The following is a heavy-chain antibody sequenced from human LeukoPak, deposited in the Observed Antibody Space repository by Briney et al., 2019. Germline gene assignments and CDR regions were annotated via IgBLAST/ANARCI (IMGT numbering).Heavy chain of an antibody. CDR2: INPDGSTT. CDR1: GFTFSTYA. J-gene: IGHJ5*02. CDR3: ARVLLGSWDWFDP. Sequence: GRSLRLSCAASGFTFSTYAMHWVRQAPGKGLVWVSRINPDGSTTNYADSVKGRFTISRDNAKNTLYLQMNSLRAEDTAVYYCARVLLGSWDWFDPWGQGTLVTVSS. V-gene: IGHV3-74*01. D-gene: IGHD3-10*01.